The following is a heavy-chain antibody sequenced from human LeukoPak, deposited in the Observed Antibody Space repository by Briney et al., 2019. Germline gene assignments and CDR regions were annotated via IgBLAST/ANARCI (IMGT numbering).Heavy chain of an antibody. Sequence: GGSLRLPCAASGFTFSSYAMSWVRQAPGKGLEWVSAISGSGGSTYYADSVKGRFTISRDNSKNTLYLQMNSLRAEDTAVYYCAKRPEAYGSGSYFSIDNWFDPWGQGTLVTVSS. CDR1: GFTFSSYA. D-gene: IGHD3-10*01. CDR3: AKRPEAYGSGSYFSIDNWFDP. V-gene: IGHV3-23*01. CDR2: ISGSGGST. J-gene: IGHJ5*02.